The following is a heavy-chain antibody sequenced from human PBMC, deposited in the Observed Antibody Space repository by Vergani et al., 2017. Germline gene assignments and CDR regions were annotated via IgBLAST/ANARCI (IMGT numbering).Heavy chain of an antibody. CDR1: GGSITSGSFY. CDR2: IHSSGTT. V-gene: IGHV4-61*02. CDR3: ARGPSVVQGHYIYYSSYFMDV. D-gene: IGHD2-15*01. J-gene: IGHJ6*03. Sequence: QVQLHESGPGLVKPSQTLSLTCTVSGGSITSGSFYWSWIRQPAGKGLEWIGRIHSSGTTNYNPSLKSRVTLSVDTSKNQLSLRMTSVTAADTAVYYCARGPSVVQGHYIYYSSYFMDVWGKGTTVTVSS.